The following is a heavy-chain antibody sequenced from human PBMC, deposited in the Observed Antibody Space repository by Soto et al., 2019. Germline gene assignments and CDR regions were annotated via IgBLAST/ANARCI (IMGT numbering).Heavy chain of an antibody. CDR1: GFTFSSYS. D-gene: IGHD2-2*01. CDR3: ARSGCSSTSCYPLYYYYGMDV. CDR2: ISSSSSYI. V-gene: IGHV3-21*01. J-gene: IGHJ6*02. Sequence: EVQLVESGGGLVKPGGSLRLSYAASGFTFSSYSMNWVRQAPGKGLEWVSSISSSSSYIYYADSVKGRFTISRDNAKNSLYLQMNSLRAEDTAVYYCARSGCSSTSCYPLYYYYGMDVWGQGTTVTVSS.